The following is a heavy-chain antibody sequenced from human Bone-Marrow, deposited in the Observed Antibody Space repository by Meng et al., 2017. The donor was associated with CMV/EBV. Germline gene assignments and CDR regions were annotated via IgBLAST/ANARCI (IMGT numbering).Heavy chain of an antibody. CDR3: ARAGFWSGYYRYYFDY. Sequence: SETLSLTCIASGGSISTYSSYWAWIRQPPGKGLEWIGSVYYSGSTYYNPSLKSRVTISVDTSKNQFSLNLGSVTAADTAVYYCARAGFWSGYYRYYFDYWGQGTLVTFSS. V-gene: IGHV4-39*01. CDR1: GGSISTYSSY. CDR2: VYYSGST. J-gene: IGHJ4*02. D-gene: IGHD3-3*01.